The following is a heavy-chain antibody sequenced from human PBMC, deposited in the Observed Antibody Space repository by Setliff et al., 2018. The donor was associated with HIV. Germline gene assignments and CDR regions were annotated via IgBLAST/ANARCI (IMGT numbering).Heavy chain of an antibody. CDR2: IYYSGST. D-gene: IGHD6-25*01. J-gene: IGHJ4*02. V-gene: IGHV4-31*03. Sequence: ASETLSLTCTVSGGSISSGGYFWSWIRQLPGKGLEWIGYIYYSGSTFYNPSLKSRVTISVDPSKNQFSLQLTSMTAADTAVYYCARVRLGYNDLTPPRHTHALGYWGQGTLVTVSS. CDR3: ARVRLGYNDLTPPRHTHALGY. CDR1: GGSISSGGYF.